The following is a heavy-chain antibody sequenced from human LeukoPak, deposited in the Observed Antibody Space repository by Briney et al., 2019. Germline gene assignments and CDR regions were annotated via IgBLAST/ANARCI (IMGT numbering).Heavy chain of an antibody. J-gene: IGHJ4*02. CDR2: IYYSGST. CDR3: ATSTHSFDY. V-gene: IGHV4-59*01. Sequence: PSETLSLTCTVSGGSIGSYYWSWIRQPPGKGLEWIGYIYYSGSTNYNPSLKSRVTISVDTSKNQFSLKLSSVTAADTAVYYCATSTHSFDYWGQGTLVTVSS. D-gene: IGHD5/OR15-5a*01. CDR1: GGSIGSYY.